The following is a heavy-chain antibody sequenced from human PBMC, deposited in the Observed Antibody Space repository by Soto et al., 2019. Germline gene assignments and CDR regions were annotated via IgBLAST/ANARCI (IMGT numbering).Heavy chain of an antibody. CDR3: ERGGAVAGEPNAQRYYFGMDV. D-gene: IGHD6-19*01. CDR2: ITPVLGIA. J-gene: IGHJ6*02. V-gene: IGHV1-69*02. CDR1: GRTFSSYS. Sequence: QVQLVQSGAEVKKPGSSVKVSCEASGRTFSSYSIIWVRQAPGQGLEWMGRITPVLGIANYAQKFQGRVIIPADKSTSTAYMDLSSLTFEDTAVDYCERGGAVAGEPNAQRYYFGMDVLGQGTTVTVSS.